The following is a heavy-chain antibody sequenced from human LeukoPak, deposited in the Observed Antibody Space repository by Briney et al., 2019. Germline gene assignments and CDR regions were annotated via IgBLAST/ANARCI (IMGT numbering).Heavy chain of an antibody. D-gene: IGHD3-3*01. V-gene: IGHV4-61*02. J-gene: IGHJ5*02. CDR3: ASERRSITIFGVVTPGSNWFDP. CDR1: GGSISSGSYY. CDR2: IYTSGST. Sequence: SETLSLTCTVSGGSISSGSYYWSWIRQPAGKGLEWIGRIYTSGSTNYNPSLKSRVTISVDTSKNQFSLKLSSVTAADTAVYYWASERRSITIFGVVTPGSNWFDPWGQGTLVTVSS.